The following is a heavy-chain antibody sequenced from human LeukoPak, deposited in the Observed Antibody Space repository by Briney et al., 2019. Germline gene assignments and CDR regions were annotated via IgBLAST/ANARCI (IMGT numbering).Heavy chain of an antibody. Sequence: PSETLSLTCAVSDGSISSSNWWSWVRQPPGKGLGWIGVIIHSGSPYYNPSLKGRVTISVDTSKNQFSLNLNLLTAAATARYYFARDYGSGSYYSPLGPFDYWGQGSQVT. CDR3: ARDYGSGSYYSPLGPFDY. D-gene: IGHD3-10*01. J-gene: IGHJ4*02. V-gene: IGHV4-4*02. CDR1: DGSISSSNW. CDR2: IIHSGSP.